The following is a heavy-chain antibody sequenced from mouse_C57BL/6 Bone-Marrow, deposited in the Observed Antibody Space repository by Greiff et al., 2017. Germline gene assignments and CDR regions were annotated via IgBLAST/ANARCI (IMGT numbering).Heavy chain of an antibody. J-gene: IGHJ2*01. CDR3: ARWGLSPDFDY. CDR1: GYSITSDY. V-gene: IGHV3-8*01. Sequence: EVKLQESGPGLAKPSQTLSLTCSVTGYSITSDYWNWIRQFPGNKLEYMGYISYSGSTYSNPSLKSRISITRDTTKNQYYLQLNSVTTEDTATYYSARWGLSPDFDYWGQGTTLTVSS. D-gene: IGHD3-2*02. CDR2: ISYSGST.